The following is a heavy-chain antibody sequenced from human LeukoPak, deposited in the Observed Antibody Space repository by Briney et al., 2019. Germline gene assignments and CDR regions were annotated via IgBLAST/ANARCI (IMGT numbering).Heavy chain of an antibody. Sequence: PGGSLRLSCAASGFTFSTYGMHWVRQAPGKGLEWVAFIRYDGSNKYYADSVKGRFTISRDTSKNTLHLQMNSLRAEDTAVYYCAKRLRDGYNSLIDFWGQGTLVTVSS. CDR3: AKRLRDGYNSLIDF. CDR2: IRYDGSNK. D-gene: IGHD5-24*01. CDR1: GFTFSTYG. J-gene: IGHJ4*02. V-gene: IGHV3-30*02.